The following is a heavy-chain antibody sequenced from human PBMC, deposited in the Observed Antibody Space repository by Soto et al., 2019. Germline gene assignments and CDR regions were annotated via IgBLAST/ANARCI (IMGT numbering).Heavy chain of an antibody. CDR3: ARDKARQGYYHGMDV. CDR2: ISAYNGNT. CDR1: GYTFTSYG. V-gene: IGHV1-18*01. Sequence: QVQLVQSGAEVKKPGASVKLSCKASGYTFTSYGISWVRQAPGQGLEWMGWISAYNGNTNYAQKLQGRVTMTTDTSTSTAYMEVRSLRSDDTAVYYCARDKARQGYYHGMDVWGQGTTVTVSS. D-gene: IGHD6-6*01. J-gene: IGHJ6*02.